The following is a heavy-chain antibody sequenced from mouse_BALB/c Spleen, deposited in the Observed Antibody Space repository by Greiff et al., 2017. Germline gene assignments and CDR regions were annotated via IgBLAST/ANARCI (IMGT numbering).Heavy chain of an antibody. D-gene: IGHD1-1*01. CDR2: ILPGSGST. J-gene: IGHJ4*01. Sequence: VQLQQSGAELMKPGASVKISCKATGYTFSSYWIEWVKQRPGHGLEWIGEILPGSGSTNYNEKFKGKATFTADTSSNTAYMQLSSLTSEDSAVYYCARGNYYGSSFYYAMDYWGQGTSGTVSS. V-gene: IGHV1-9*01. CDR3: ARGNYYGSSFYYAMDY. CDR1: GYTFSSYW.